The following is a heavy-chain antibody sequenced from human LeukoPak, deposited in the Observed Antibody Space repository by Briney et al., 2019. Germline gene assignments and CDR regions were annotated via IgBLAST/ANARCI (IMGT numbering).Heavy chain of an antibody. J-gene: IGHJ4*02. D-gene: IGHD6-13*01. Sequence: KSLQISGMCSGYTFTTYWIGWARQMTGKGLEWMGIIYPGESDPRSSPSFQGQVTISADTSLSTAYLQWSSLKASDSAMYYCVRRGLVSSWFGFDNWGQGGLVTV. CDR2: IYPGESDP. CDR3: VRRGLVSSWFGFDN. V-gene: IGHV5-51*01. CDR1: GYTFTTYW.